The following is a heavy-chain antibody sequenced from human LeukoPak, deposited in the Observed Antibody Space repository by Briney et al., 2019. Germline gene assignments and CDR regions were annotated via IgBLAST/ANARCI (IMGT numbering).Heavy chain of an antibody. CDR3: AKDMITIFGVVTPHDAFDI. Sequence: GGSLRLSCAASGFTFSSYAMSWVRQAPGKGREWVSAISGSGGSTYYADSVKDRFTISRDNSKNTLYLQMNSLRAEDTAVYYCAKDMITIFGVVTPHDAFDIWGQGTMVTVSS. CDR1: GFTFSSYA. J-gene: IGHJ3*02. V-gene: IGHV3-23*01. D-gene: IGHD3-3*01. CDR2: ISGSGGST.